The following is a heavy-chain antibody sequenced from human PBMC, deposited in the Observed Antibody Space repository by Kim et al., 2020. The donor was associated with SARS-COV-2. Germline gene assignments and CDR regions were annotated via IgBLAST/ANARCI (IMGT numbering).Heavy chain of an antibody. CDR2: ISNQGDIT. CDR3: TREIAGATGFDL. CDR1: GFKLSRHW. D-gene: IGHD2-21*01. J-gene: IGHJ5*02. Sequence: GGSLRLSCVFSGFKLSRHWVHWVRQAPGKGLEWVSRISNQGDITTYADSVKGRFTVSRDNAENTLYLQMNSLRVDDTAVYYCTREIAGATGFDLWGQGILVTVSP. V-gene: IGHV3-74*01.